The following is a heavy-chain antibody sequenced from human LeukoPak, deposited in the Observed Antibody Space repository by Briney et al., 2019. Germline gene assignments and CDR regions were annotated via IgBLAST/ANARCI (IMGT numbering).Heavy chain of an antibody. D-gene: IGHD6-13*01. J-gene: IGHJ3*02. Sequence: PSETLSLTCTVSGGSISSYYWSWIRQPAGKGLEWIGRIYTSGSTNYNPSLKSRVTMSVDMSKNQFSLKLSSVTAADTAVYYCARDQGSSSWFDAFDIWGQGTMVTVSS. CDR2: IYTSGST. V-gene: IGHV4-4*07. CDR1: GGSISSYY. CDR3: ARDQGSSSWFDAFDI.